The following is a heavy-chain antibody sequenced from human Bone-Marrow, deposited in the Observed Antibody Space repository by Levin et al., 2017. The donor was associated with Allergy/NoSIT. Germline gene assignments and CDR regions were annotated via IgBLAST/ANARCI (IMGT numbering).Heavy chain of an antibody. V-gene: IGHV4-38-2*01. D-gene: IGHD3-10*01. Sequence: SETLSLTCAVSGYSISSGYYWGWIRQPPGKGLEWIGSIYHSGSTYYNPSLKSRVTISVDTSKNQFSLKLSSVTAADTAVYYCARSSGSGRGLDPWFDPWGQGTLVTVSS. J-gene: IGHJ5*02. CDR2: IYHSGST. CDR3: ARSSGSGRGLDPWFDP. CDR1: GYSISSGYY.